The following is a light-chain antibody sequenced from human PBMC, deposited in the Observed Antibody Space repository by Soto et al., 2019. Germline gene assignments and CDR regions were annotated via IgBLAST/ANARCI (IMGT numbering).Light chain of an antibody. CDR2: GAS. CDR3: QQYNNWPPV. CDR1: QSVSSN. Sequence: EIVMTQSPATLSVSPGERATLSCRASQSVSSNLAWYQQKPGQAPRLLIYGASTRATGIPDRFSGSGSGTEFTLTISSLQSEDFQVYYCQQYNNWPPVFGPGTNVDIK. V-gene: IGKV3-15*01. J-gene: IGKJ3*01.